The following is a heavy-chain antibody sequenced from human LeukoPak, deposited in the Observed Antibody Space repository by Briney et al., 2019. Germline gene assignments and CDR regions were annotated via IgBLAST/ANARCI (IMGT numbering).Heavy chain of an antibody. V-gene: IGHV3-23*01. J-gene: IGHJ3*02. CDR3: AKARSYLDAFDI. D-gene: IGHD6-6*01. CDR1: GFTFSISA. Sequence: GGSLRLSCAASGFTFSISAMSWVRQAPGKGLDWVSGISGSGVSTHYAESVRGRFTISRDNSQNTLYLQMDSLRADDTALYYCAKARSYLDAFDIWGQGTMVTVSS. CDR2: ISGSGVST.